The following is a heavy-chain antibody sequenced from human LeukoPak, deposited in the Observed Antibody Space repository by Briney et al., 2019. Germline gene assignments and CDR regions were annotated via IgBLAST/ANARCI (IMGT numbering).Heavy chain of an antibody. D-gene: IGHD3-16*02. V-gene: IGHV3-30*02. J-gene: IGHJ6*04. CDR1: GFTFSSYG. CDR3: AKDETSATYRRMDV. Sequence: GGSLRLSCAASGFTFSSYGMHWVRQAPGKGLEWVAFIRYDGSNKYYADSVKGRFTISRDNSKNTLYLQMNSLRADDTAVYYCAKDETSATYRRMDVWGKGTTVTVSS. CDR2: IRYDGSNK.